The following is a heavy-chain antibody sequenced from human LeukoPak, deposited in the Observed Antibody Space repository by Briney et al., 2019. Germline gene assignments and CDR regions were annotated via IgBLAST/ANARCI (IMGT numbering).Heavy chain of an antibody. CDR3: VKGLGVDDN. D-gene: IGHD3-10*01. J-gene: IGHJ4*02. V-gene: IGHV3-23*01. Sequence: PGGSLRLSCAASGFTFSSYAMSWVRQAAGQGLAWVSVISSSADSTYYADSVKGLFTISRDNSRNTLYLQMNSLRGDVTAVYYCVKGLGVDDNWGQGTLVTVSS. CDR2: ISSSADST. CDR1: GFTFSSYA.